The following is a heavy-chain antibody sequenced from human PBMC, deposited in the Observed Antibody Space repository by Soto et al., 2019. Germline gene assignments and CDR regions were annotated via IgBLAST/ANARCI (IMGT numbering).Heavy chain of an antibody. J-gene: IGHJ4*02. Sequence: SETLSLTRTVSGGSISSSSYYWGWIRQPPGKGLEWIGSIYYSGSTYYNPSLKSRVTISVDTSKNQFSLKLSSVTAADTAVYYCARHYYDSSGYWPYWGQGTLVTVSS. CDR1: GGSISSSSYY. CDR2: IYYSGST. D-gene: IGHD3-22*01. CDR3: ARHYYDSSGYWPY. V-gene: IGHV4-39*01.